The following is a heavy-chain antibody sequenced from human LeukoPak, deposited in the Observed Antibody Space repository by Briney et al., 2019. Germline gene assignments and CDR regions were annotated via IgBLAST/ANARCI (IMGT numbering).Heavy chain of an antibody. CDR3: ARDSGKYRRGENWFDP. CDR2: IYYSGST. D-gene: IGHD3-10*01. Sequence: SETLSLACTASGGSISSGGYYWSWIRQHPGKGLEWIGYIYYSGSTYYNPSLKSRVTISVDTSKNQFSLKLSSVTAADTAVYYCARDSGKYRRGENWFDPWGQGTLVTVSS. V-gene: IGHV4-31*03. J-gene: IGHJ5*02. CDR1: GGSISSGGYY.